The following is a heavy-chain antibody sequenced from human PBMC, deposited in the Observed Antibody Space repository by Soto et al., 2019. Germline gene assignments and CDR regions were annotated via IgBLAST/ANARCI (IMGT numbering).Heavy chain of an antibody. D-gene: IGHD3-9*01. J-gene: IGHJ6*02. CDR2: ISGSGGTT. V-gene: IGHV3-23*01. CDR1: GFTFSSFA. CDR3: AKAEGGDILNGSSRLYYYSGMDV. Sequence: EVQLLESGGGLVQPGGSLRLSCAASGFTFSSFAMTWVRQAPWKGLEWVSAISGSGGTTYYADSVKGRFTISRDNSKNTLYLQMNSLRAEDTAVYYCAKAEGGDILNGSSRLYYYSGMDVWGQGTTVTVSS.